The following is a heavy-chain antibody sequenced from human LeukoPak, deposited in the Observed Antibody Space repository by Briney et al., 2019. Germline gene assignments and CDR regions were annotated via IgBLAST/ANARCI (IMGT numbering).Heavy chain of an antibody. CDR1: GYTFTSYG. J-gene: IGHJ4*02. D-gene: IGHD4-23*01. Sequence: ASVKVSCKASGYTFTSYGISWVRQAPGQGLEWMGWISGSNGNTNYAQKLQGRVTMTTDTSTSTAHMELRSLRSDDTAVYYCARQGYSGHSQGAADYWGQGTLVTVSS. V-gene: IGHV1-18*01. CDR2: ISGSNGNT. CDR3: ARQGYSGHSQGAADY.